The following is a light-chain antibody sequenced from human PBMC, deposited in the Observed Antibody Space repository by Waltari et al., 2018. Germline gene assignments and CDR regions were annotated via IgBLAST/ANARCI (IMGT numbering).Light chain of an antibody. V-gene: IGLV2-8*01. CDR3: SSFVGNNNLV. Sequence: QSALTQPPSASGSPGQSVTISCTGLSSDVGYYNYVSWYQQHPGKAPKLIMYEVTPRPSRFPDRFSGSKSGTTASRTVSGLQADDEADDYGSSFVGNNNLVFGGGAKVTVL. CDR2: EVT. CDR1: SSDVGYYNY. J-gene: IGLJ3*02.